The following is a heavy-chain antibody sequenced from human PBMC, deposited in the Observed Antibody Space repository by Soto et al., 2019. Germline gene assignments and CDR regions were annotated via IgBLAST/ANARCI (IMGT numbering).Heavy chain of an antibody. J-gene: IGHJ4*02. Sequence: SETLSITCTVCGGSICSGGYYGTWIRQHPGKGLEWIGSIYYSGSTYYNPSLKSRVTISVDTSKNQFSLKLSSVTAADTAVYYCARRPVVGALHYFDYWGQGTLLTVSS. CDR1: GGSICSGGYY. CDR3: ARRPVVGALHYFDY. D-gene: IGHD1-26*01. CDR2: IYYSGST. V-gene: IGHV4-39*01.